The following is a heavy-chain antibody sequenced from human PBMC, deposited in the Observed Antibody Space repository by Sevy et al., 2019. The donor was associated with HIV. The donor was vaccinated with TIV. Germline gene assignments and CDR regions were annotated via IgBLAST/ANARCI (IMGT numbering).Heavy chain of an antibody. J-gene: IGHJ4*02. D-gene: IGHD3-10*01. CDR2: VNPNGGGT. CDR3: SRSVFGSGTYLNDY. V-gene: IGHV1-2*02. CDR1: GYSFTGYY. Sequence: ASVKVSCKASGYSFTGYYIHWGRQAPGRGLEWMGWVNPNGGGTNYAQKFQGRVTMTRDTSISTAYMDLTRLRSDDTAVYYCSRSVFGSGTYLNDYWGQGTLVTVSS.